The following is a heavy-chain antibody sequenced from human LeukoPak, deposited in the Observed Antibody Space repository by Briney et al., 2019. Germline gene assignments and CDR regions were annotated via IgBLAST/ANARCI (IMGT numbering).Heavy chain of an antibody. CDR3: ARDSGSGNNDY. V-gene: IGHV1-2*06. CDR1: GYTFTGYY. Sequence: ASVKVSCKASGYTFTGYYMHWVRQAPGQGLEWMGRINPNSGGTNYAQKFQGRVTMTRDTSISTAYMELSRLRSEDAAVYYCARDSGSGNNDYWGQGTLVTVSS. CDR2: INPNSGGT. J-gene: IGHJ4*02. D-gene: IGHD1-26*01.